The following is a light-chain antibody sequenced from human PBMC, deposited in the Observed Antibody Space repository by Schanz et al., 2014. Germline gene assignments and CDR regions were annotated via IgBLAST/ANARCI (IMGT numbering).Light chain of an antibody. J-gene: IGLJ3*02. CDR3: AAWDDSLNGWV. Sequence: QSALTQPPSASASPGQSVTISCSGTRDDIGGYDCVSWYQQHPGTAPKLIIYEIYKRPLGVPDRFSGSRFGNTASLAVSGLQPEDEAVYYCAAWDDSLNGWVFGGGTKLTVL. CDR1: RDDIGGYDC. V-gene: IGLV2-8*01. CDR2: EIY.